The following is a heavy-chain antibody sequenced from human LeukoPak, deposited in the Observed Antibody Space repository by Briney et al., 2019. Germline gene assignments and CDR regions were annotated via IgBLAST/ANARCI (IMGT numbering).Heavy chain of an antibody. Sequence: QTLSLTCGVSGDSVSGYGAAWNRIRPSPSRDLKWRGMTYYRSKWFNDYALSVKSRITINADTSKNQFSLQLKYVTPEDTAVYYCAKGTRQGGFDYWGQGSLVSVCS. V-gene: IGHV6-1*01. J-gene: IGHJ4*02. CDR3: AKGTRQGGFDY. CDR1: GDSVSGYGAA. D-gene: IGHD3-16*01. CDR2: TYYRSKWFN.